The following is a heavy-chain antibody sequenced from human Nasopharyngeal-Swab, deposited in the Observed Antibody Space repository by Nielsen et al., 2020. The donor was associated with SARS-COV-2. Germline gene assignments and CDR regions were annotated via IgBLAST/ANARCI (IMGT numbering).Heavy chain of an antibody. J-gene: IGHJ4*02. V-gene: IGHV4-59*01. CDR3: ARGASGLYDFWSGYWLDY. Sequence: GSLRLTCTVSGGSISSDYWSWIRQPPGKGLEWIGYIYYSGSTNYNSSLKSRVTISVDTSKNQFSLKLSSVTAAVTALYYCARGASGLYDFWSGYWLDYWGQGTLVTVSS. CDR1: GGSISSDY. CDR2: IYYSGST. D-gene: IGHD3-3*01.